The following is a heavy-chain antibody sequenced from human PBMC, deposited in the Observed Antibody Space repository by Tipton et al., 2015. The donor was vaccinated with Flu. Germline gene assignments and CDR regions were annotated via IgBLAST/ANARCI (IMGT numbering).Heavy chain of an antibody. CDR2: ISNSGSS. CDR3: ARSSRGWYRAMFD. J-gene: IGHJ4*02. CDR1: GDSISSFY. V-gene: IGHV4-59*01. D-gene: IGHD6-19*01. Sequence: TLSLTCSVSGDSISSFYWSWIRQLPGKGLEWIAYISNSGSSNYNPSLKSRITVSVDTSKNQLSLILSSVTAADTAVYYCARSSRGWYRAMFDWGQGTLVTVSS.